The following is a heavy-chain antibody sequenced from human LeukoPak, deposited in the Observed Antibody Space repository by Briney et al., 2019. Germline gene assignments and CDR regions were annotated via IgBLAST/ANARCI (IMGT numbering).Heavy chain of an antibody. CDR3: ARDRGSTVTTVGY. Sequence: PGGSLRLSCVTSGFRFSDYYMMWIRQAPGKGPEWVAHISSSAATTLYADSVKGRLTVSRDNAKNSLYLEMTSLRAEDTAVYYCARDRGSTVTTVGYWGQGTLVTVSS. J-gene: IGHJ4*02. CDR2: ISSSAATT. CDR1: GFRFSDYY. D-gene: IGHD4-17*01. V-gene: IGHV3-11*04.